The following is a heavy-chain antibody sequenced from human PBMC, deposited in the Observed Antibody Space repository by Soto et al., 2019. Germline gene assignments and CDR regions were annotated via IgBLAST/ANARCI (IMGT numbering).Heavy chain of an antibody. J-gene: IGHJ6*02. V-gene: IGHV1-69*12. CDR1: GGTFSTSA. CDR3: ARDKDRQQLGGIYYYMLEG. CDR2: IMPVFATP. D-gene: IGHD3-3*02. Sequence: QVQLMQSGAEVKKPGSSVKVSCKASGGTFSTSAISWVRQAPGEGLEWVGGIMPVFATPDYAQKFQGRVTISADESTTTAYLELTSLTTDDTAVYYCARDKDRQQLGGIYYYMLEGWGQGTAITVSS.